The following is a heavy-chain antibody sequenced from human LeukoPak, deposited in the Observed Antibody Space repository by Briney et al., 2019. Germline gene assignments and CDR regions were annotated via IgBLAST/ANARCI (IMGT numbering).Heavy chain of an antibody. CDR1: GLTFSSSYS. Sequence: PGGSLRLSCAASGLTFSSSYSMNWVRQAPGKGLEWVSSISSSSSYIYYADSVKGRFTISRDNAKNSLYLQMNSLRAEDTAVYYCARGYYDFWSGYYTHFDYWGQGTLVTVSS. V-gene: IGHV3-21*01. CDR3: ARGYYDFWSGYYTHFDY. J-gene: IGHJ4*02. D-gene: IGHD3-3*01. CDR2: ISSSSSYI.